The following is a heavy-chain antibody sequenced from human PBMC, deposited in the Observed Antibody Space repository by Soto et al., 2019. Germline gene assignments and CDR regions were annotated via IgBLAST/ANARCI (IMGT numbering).Heavy chain of an antibody. CDR3: ARLGLPPGNLIAVAGWEEIDY. Sequence: ASVKVSCKASGYTFTSYDINWVRQATGQGLEWMGWMNPNSGNTGYAQKFQGRVTMTRNTSISTAYMELSSLRSEDTAVYYCARLGLPPGNLIAVAGWEEIDYWGQGTLVTVSP. V-gene: IGHV1-8*01. CDR1: GYTFTSYD. J-gene: IGHJ4*02. D-gene: IGHD6-19*01. CDR2: MNPNSGNT.